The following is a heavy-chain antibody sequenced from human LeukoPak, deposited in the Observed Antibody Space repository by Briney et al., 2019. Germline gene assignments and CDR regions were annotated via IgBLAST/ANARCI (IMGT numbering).Heavy chain of an antibody. V-gene: IGHV3-66*02. D-gene: IGHD1-26*01. CDR3: ASNGRNSGSLLQLDC. J-gene: IGHJ4*02. CDR2: VYSGGNT. CDR1: GFTVSTTY. Sequence: GGSLRLSCAASGFTVSTTYLSWVRQAPGKGLEWVSVVYSGGNTYYTDSVKGRFTISRDNSKNTLYLQMNSLRTEDMAVYYCASNGRNSGSLLQLDCWGQGTLVTVSS.